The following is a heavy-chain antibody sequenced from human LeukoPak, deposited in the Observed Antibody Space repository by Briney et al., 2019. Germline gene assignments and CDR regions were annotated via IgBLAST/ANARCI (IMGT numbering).Heavy chain of an antibody. V-gene: IGHV4-4*07. CDR3: ARGGSGSYFSWLDP. CDR2: IYPSGST. CDR1: GGSISGYY. J-gene: IGHJ5*02. Sequence: TSETLSLTCTVSGGSISGYYWSWIRQPAGKGLEWIGRIYPSGSTNYNPSLKSRVTMSIDTSKNQFSLNLSSVAAADTAVYYCARGGSGSYFSWLDPWGQGTLVTVSS. D-gene: IGHD3-10*01.